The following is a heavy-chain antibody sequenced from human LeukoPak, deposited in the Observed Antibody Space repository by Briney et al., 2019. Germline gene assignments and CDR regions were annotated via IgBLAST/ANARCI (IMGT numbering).Heavy chain of an antibody. V-gene: IGHV4-34*01. CDR3: ARGRPYKLRGSSYDY. Sequence: PSETLSLTCAVYGESFKDYYWNWIRQPPGKGLEWIGEINHSGSTNYNPSLKSRVTISVDTSKNQFSLKLSSVTAADTAVYYCARGRPYKLRGSSYDYWGQGTLVTVSS. CDR1: GESFKDYY. J-gene: IGHJ4*02. D-gene: IGHD3-16*01. CDR2: INHSGST.